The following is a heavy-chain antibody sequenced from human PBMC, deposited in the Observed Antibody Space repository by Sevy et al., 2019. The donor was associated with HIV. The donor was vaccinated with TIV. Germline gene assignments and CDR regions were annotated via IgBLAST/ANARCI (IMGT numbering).Heavy chain of an antibody. V-gene: IGHV1-2*06. CDR2: INPNSGGT. D-gene: IGHD2-15*01. Sequence: ASVKVSCKASGYTFTGYYMHWVRQAPGQGLEWMGRINPNSGGTNYALKFQGRVTMTRDTSISTAYMELSRLRSDDTTVYYCARAAVVVVAADALDIWGQGTMVTVSS. CDR1: GYTFTGYY. J-gene: IGHJ3*02. CDR3: ARAAVVVVAADALDI.